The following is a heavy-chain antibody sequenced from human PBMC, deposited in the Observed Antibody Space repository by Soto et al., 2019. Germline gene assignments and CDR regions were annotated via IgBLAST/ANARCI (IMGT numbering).Heavy chain of an antibody. CDR2: IIPNFDTP. V-gene: IGHV1-69*01. D-gene: IGHD3-10*01. CDR1: ESSFNNYA. CDR3: AVAMVREILIFESSGMHV. J-gene: IGHJ6*02. Sequence: QVHLVQSGAEVKKPGSSVKVSCKTSESSFNNYAVSWVRQAPGQGLEWMGGIIPNFDTPNYAQKFQDRVTIIADESTSTVYMELRSLRSNDTAVYYCAVAMVREILIFESSGMHVWGQGTTVIVSS.